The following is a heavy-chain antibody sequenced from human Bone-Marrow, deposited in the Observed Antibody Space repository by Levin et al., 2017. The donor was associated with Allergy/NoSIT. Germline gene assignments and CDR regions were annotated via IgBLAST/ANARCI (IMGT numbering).Heavy chain of an antibody. Sequence: SVKVSCKTSADTFSSYVLTWVRQAPGQGLEWMGAILPSFGTPEYAQKFRGRVTITAERSTSTVYIELTRLTFDDTAIYYCARPPRGAGWNGVNVWGKGTTVIVSS. CDR3: ARPPRGAGWNGVNV. V-gene: IGHV1-69*06. D-gene: IGHD3-10*01. CDR1: ADTFSSYV. J-gene: IGHJ6*04. CDR2: ILPSFGTP.